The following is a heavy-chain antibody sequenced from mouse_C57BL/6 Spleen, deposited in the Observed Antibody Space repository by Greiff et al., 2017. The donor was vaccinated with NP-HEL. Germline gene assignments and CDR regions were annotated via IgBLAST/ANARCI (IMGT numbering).Heavy chain of an antibody. CDR2: IYPGDGDT. CDR3: AREERITYIDY. CDR1: GYAFSSYW. J-gene: IGHJ2*01. D-gene: IGHD2-4*01. Sequence: QVQLQQSGAELVKPGASVKISCKASGYAFSSYWMNWMKQRPGKGLEWIGQIYPGDGDTNYNGKFKGKATRTADKSSSTAYMQLSSLTSEDSAVYFGAREERITYIDYWGQGTTLTVSS. V-gene: IGHV1-80*01.